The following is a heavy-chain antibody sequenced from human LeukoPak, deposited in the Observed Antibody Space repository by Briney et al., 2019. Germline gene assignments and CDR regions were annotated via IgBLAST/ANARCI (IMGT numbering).Heavy chain of an antibody. J-gene: IGHJ5*02. CDR2: VWYDGSNK. D-gene: IGHD6-19*01. Sequence: GGSLRVSCAASGFTFSSYGMLWVRQGPGKGLEWEAVVWYDGSNKYYADSVKGRFTISRDNSKNTLYLQMNSLRAEDTAVYYCARTYSSGLKENWFDPWGQGTLVTVSS. V-gene: IGHV3-33*01. CDR1: GFTFSSYG. CDR3: ARTYSSGLKENWFDP.